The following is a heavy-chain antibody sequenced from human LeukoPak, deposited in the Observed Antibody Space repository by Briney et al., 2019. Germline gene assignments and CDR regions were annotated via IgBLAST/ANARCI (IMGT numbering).Heavy chain of an antibody. V-gene: IGHV4-34*01. D-gene: IGHD1-1*01. Sequence: SETLSLTRAVYGGSFSGYYWTLIRQTPGKGLEWVGEISHTGLTGSNPSLKSQFTIFVDSSKKQFSLRMTSVTAADTGGYYCARVPDITARPCDTWGPGTLVTVSS. CDR2: ISHTGLT. CDR3: ARVPDITARPCDT. CDR1: GGSFSGYY. J-gene: IGHJ5*02.